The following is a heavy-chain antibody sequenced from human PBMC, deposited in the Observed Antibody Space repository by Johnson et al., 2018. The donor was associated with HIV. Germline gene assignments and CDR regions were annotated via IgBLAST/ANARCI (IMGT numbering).Heavy chain of an antibody. D-gene: IGHD3-22*01. Sequence: VQLVESGGGVVRPGGSLRLSCAASGFTFDDYGMSWVRQAPGKGLEWVSAIKWKGGSTYYADSVRGRFTISRDNSKKTLYLQMNSLRTEDTAVYYCAKRGSTMIGGAGAFDIWGQGTMVTVSP. J-gene: IGHJ3*02. V-gene: IGHV3-20*04. CDR1: GFTFDDYG. CDR3: AKRGSTMIGGAGAFDI. CDR2: IKWKGGST.